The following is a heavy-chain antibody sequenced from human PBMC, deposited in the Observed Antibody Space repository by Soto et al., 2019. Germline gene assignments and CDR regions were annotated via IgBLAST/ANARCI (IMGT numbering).Heavy chain of an antibody. CDR2: IYYSGST. CDR3: ARGVSSCGR. Sequence: PSETLSLTCTASGGSNDSYYWSWIRQHPGKGPECLGYIYYSGSTNYNPSLNSRGTIALYPSQNKFCLNLRSVPAADTAVYYCARGVSSCGRWGRGPLV. D-gene: IGHD3-10*01. CDR1: GGSNDSYY. V-gene: IGHV4-59*01. J-gene: IGHJ4*03.